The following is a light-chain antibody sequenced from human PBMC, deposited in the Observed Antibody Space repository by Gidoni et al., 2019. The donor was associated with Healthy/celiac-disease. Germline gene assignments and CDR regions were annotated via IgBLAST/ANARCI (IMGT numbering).Light chain of an antibody. CDR3: QQSYSTSYT. V-gene: IGKV1-39*01. CDR1: QSISSY. Sequence: IQMTQSPSSLSASVGDRVTITCRASQSISSYLNWYQQKPGKAPKLLIYAASSLQSGVPSRFSGSGSGTDFTLTISSLQPEDFATYYCQQSYSTSYTFXQXTKLEIK. J-gene: IGKJ2*01. CDR2: AAS.